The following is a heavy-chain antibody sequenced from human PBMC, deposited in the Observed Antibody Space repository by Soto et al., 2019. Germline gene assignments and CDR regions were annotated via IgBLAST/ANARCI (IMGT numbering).Heavy chain of an antibody. CDR2: ISAYNGNT. CDR1: GYTFTSYG. Sequence: ASVKVSCKASGYTFTSYGISWVRQAPGQGLEWMGWISAYNGNTNYAQKHQGRVTMTTDTSTSTAYMELRSPRSDDTAVYYCARVVYCFSTSCYGPVDYYYYYYMDVWGKGTTVTVSS. J-gene: IGHJ6*03. D-gene: IGHD2-2*01. CDR3: ARVVYCFSTSCYGPVDYYYYYYMDV. V-gene: IGHV1-18*01.